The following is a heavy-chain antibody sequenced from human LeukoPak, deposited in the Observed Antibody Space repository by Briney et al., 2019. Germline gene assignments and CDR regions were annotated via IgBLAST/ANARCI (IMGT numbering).Heavy chain of an antibody. V-gene: IGHV4-59*01. CDR3: ARVRIVGATGGRLDYHFDY. CDR1: GGSISSYY. J-gene: IGHJ4*02. Sequence: PSETLSLTCTVSGGSISSYYWSWIRQPPGKGLEWIGYIYYSGSTNYNPSLKSRVTISVDTSKNQFSLRLSSVTAADTAVYYCARVRIVGATGGRLDYHFDYWGQGTLVTVSS. CDR2: IYYSGST. D-gene: IGHD1-26*01.